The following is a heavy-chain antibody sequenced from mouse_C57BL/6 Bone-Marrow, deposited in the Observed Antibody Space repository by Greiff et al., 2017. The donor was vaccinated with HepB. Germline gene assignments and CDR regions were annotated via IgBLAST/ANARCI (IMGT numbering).Heavy chain of an antibody. CDR2: IYPGSGST. CDR3: ASSYYYGSRGWYFDV. J-gene: IGHJ1*03. V-gene: IGHV1-55*01. CDR1: GYTFTSYW. Sequence: VQLQQPGAELVKPGASVKMSCKASGYTFTSYWITWVKQRPGQGLEWIGDIYPGSGSTNYNEKFKSKATLTVDTSSSTAYMQLSSLTSEDSAGYYCASSYYYGSRGWYFDVWGTGTTVTVSS. D-gene: IGHD1-1*01.